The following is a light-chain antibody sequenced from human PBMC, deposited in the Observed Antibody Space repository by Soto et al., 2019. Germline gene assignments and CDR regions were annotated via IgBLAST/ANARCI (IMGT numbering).Light chain of an antibody. CDR2: GAS. J-gene: IGKJ5*01. Sequence: EIVLTQSPGTLSLSPGERATLCCRASQSVSSSYLAWYQQKLGQATRLLIYGASSRATGIPDRFSGSGSGTDFSLTISRLEPEDFAVYYCQQYGSSPSITFGQGTRLEI. CDR3: QQYGSSPSIT. V-gene: IGKV3-20*01. CDR1: QSVSSSY.